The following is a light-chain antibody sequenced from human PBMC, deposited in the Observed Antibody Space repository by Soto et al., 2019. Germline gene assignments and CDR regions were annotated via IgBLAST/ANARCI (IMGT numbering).Light chain of an antibody. CDR3: QQFNSWPKT. CDR2: AAS. CDR1: QGISSS. J-gene: IGKJ1*01. Sequence: DSPLSRSPCLPSPSIHDRVTLPYLACQGISSSLAWYQQKPGKAPKRLIYAASPLQSGVTSRFSGSGSGTEFSLTISSLQAEDFTAYYCQQFNSWPKTFGQVT. V-gene: IGKV1-9*01.